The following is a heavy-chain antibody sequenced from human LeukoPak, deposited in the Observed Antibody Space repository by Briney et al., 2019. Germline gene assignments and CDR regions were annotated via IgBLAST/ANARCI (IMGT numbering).Heavy chain of an antibody. CDR2: IYHSGST. Sequence: KPSETLSLTCAVSGYSISSGYYWGWIRQPPGKGLEWIGSIYHSGSTYYNPSLKSRVTISVDTSKNQFSLKLSSVTAADTAVYYCARSMVAGVIVIVYWGQGTLVTVSS. D-gene: IGHD3-16*02. J-gene: IGHJ4*02. CDR1: GYSISSGYY. CDR3: ARSMVAGVIVIVY. V-gene: IGHV4-38-2*01.